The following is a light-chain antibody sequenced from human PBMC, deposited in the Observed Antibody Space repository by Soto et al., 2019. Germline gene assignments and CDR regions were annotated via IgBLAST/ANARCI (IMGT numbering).Light chain of an antibody. V-gene: IGKV1-39*01. J-gene: IGKJ4*01. CDR2: AAS. CDR1: QSISTY. Sequence: DIQITHSPSSLSASVGDRVTITCRASQSISTYLNWYQQKPGKAPKLLIYAASSLQSGVPSRFSGGGSGTDFTLSISSLQPEDFATYYCQQSYTIPFLGGGTKVDIK. CDR3: QQSYTIPF.